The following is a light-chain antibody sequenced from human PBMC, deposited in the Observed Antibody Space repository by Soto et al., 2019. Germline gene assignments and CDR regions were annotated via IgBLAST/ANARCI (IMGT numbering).Light chain of an antibody. CDR2: ENY. J-gene: IGLJ2*01. V-gene: IGLV1-51*02. CDR3: GAWDNSLTGGV. Sequence: QSVLTQPPSVSAAPGQKVTISCSGSSSNIGSNYVSWYQQLPGAAPKLLIYENYERPSGIPDRFSGSKSGTSATLDITGLQTGDEGDYYCGAWDNSLTGGVFGGGTKLTVL. CDR1: SSNIGSNY.